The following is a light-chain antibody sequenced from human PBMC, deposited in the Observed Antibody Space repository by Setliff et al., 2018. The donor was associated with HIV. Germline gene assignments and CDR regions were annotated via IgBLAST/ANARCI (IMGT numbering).Light chain of an antibody. Sequence: SYELTQPPSVSVAPGKTARITCGGNNIGSKSVHWYQQKPGQAPVLVISYDSDRPSGIPERFSGSNSGNTATLTISRAEAGDEADYYCQVWDSSSDHPYVFGTGTRSPS. V-gene: IGLV3-21*04. CDR2: YDS. J-gene: IGLJ1*01. CDR3: QVWDSSSDHPYV. CDR1: NIGSKS.